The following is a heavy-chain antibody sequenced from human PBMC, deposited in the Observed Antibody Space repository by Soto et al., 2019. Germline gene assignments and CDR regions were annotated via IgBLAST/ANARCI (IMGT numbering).Heavy chain of an antibody. V-gene: IGHV3-30-3*01. CDR2: ISYDGCNK. J-gene: IGHJ4*02. CDR3: ARAGVGVDGFDY. CDR1: GFTFSSYA. Sequence: QVQLVESGGGVVQPGRSLRLSCAASGFTFSSYAMYWVRQAPGKVLEWVAVISYDGCNKYYADSVKGRFTISRDNSENTLCLQMNRLRAEDTAVYDCARAGVGVDGFDYWGQGTLVAVSS. D-gene: IGHD3-3*01.